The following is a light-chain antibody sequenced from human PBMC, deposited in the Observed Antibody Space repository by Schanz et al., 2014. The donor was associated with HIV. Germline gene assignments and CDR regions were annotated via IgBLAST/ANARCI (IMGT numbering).Light chain of an antibody. CDR2: DVT. V-gene: IGLV2-8*01. CDR1: SGDVGSYNY. CDR3: ASYGGSSNLL. Sequence: QSALTQPASVSGSPGQSISISCTGTSGDVGSYNYVSWYQQHPGKAPKLMIYDVTKRPSGVPDRFSGAKSGNTVFLLVSGLQDEDEADYYCASYGGSSNLLFGGGAKLTVL. J-gene: IGLJ2*01.